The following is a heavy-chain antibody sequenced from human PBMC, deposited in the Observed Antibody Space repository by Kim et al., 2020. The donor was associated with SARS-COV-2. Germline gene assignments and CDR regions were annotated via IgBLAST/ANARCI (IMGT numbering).Heavy chain of an antibody. V-gene: IGHV4-34*01. J-gene: IGHJ4*02. CDR1: GGSFSGYY. Sequence: SETLSLTCAVYGGSFSGYYWSWIRQPPGKGLEWIGEINHSGSTNYNPSLKSRVTISVDTSKNQFSLKLSSVTAADTAVYYCARGLSKSAPFDYWGQGTLV. CDR3: ARGLSKSAPFDY. D-gene: IGHD4-4*01. CDR2: INHSGST.